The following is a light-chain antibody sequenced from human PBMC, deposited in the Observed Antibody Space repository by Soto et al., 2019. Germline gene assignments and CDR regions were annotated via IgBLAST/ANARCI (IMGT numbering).Light chain of an antibody. CDR1: SSDVGAYTY. J-gene: IGLJ1*01. V-gene: IGLV2-14*03. CDR2: DVS. Sequence: QSALTQPASVSGSPGQSITLSCTGTSSDVGAYTYVSWYQQYPGKVPKLLIFDVSKRPSGVSYRFSGSKSGNTASLAISGLQAEDEAIYYCSSYTTSLTYVFGTGTKLNVL. CDR3: SSYTTSLTYV.